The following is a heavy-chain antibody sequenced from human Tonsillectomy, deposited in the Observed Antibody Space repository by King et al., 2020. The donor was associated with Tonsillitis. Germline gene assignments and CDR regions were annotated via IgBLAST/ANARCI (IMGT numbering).Heavy chain of an antibody. Sequence: TLKESGPTLVNPTQTLTLTCTFSGFSLFTSEVCVAWIRQPPVEALECLAIIYGNDDKSYSPSLETRLTITKDTSKNQVVLIMTNMDPVDTATYYCAHRPQVVPPYYFDYWGQGTLVTVSS. CDR2: IYGNDDK. D-gene: IGHD2-21*01. CDR3: AHRPQVVPPYYFDY. J-gene: IGHJ4*02. V-gene: IGHV2-5*01. CDR1: GFSLFTSEVC.